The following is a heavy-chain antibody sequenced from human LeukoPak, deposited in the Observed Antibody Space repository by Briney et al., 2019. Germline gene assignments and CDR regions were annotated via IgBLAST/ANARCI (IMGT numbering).Heavy chain of an antibody. CDR1: GFTFSSYG. Sequence: GGSLRLSCAASGFTFSSYGMHWVRQAPGKGLEWVAVISYDGSNKYYADSVKGRFTISRDNSKNTLYLQMNSLRAEDTAVYYCAKDPMYSSSWLYYFDYWGQGTLVTVSS. D-gene: IGHD6-13*01. CDR2: ISYDGSNK. V-gene: IGHV3-30*18. J-gene: IGHJ4*02. CDR3: AKDPMYSSSWLYYFDY.